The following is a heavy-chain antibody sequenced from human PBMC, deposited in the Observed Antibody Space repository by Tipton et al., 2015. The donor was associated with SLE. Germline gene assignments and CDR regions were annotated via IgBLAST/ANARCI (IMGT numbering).Heavy chain of an antibody. D-gene: IGHD5-12*01. CDR3: ARRHYSGPFDS. V-gene: IGHV4-4*09. CDR1: GGSISSYY. J-gene: IGHJ4*02. CDR2: ISNSGST. Sequence: LRLSCTVSGGSISSYYWSWIRQPPGKGLEWIGYISNSGSTYYNPSLKSRVSFSIDTSKHQFSLKLNSVTAADTAVYYCARRHYSGPFDSWGQGTLVTVSS.